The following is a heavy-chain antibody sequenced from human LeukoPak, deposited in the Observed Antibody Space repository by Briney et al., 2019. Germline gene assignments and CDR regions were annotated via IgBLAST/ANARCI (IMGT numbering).Heavy chain of an antibody. V-gene: IGHV1-46*01. D-gene: IGHD3-16*01. CDR2: INPSGGST. CDR1: GYTFTSYY. Sequence: ASVKVSCKASGYTFTSYYMHWVRQAPGQGLEWTGIINPSGGSTSYAQKFQGRVTMTRDTSTSTVYMEPSSLRSEDTAVYYCARPPRGEGGSLRFDYWGQGTLVTVSS. CDR3: ARPPRGEGGSLRFDY. J-gene: IGHJ4*02.